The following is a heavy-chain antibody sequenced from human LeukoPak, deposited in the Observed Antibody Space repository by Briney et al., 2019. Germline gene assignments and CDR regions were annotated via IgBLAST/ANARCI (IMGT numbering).Heavy chain of an antibody. D-gene: IGHD2-2*01. Sequence: PSETLSLTCTVSGGSISSYYWSWIRQPAGKGLEWIGRIYTSGSTNYNPSLKSRVTMSVDTSKNQFSLKPNSVTAADTAVYYCARGKGYCTSTSCGYCSGGSCYAIYYYYYMDVWGKGTTVTVSS. CDR1: GGSISSYY. V-gene: IGHV4-4*07. J-gene: IGHJ6*03. CDR3: ARGKGYCTSTSCGYCSGGSCYAIYYYYYMDV. CDR2: IYTSGST.